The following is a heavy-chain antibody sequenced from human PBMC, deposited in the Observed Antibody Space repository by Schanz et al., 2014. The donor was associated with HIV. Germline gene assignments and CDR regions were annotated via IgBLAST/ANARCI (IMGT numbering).Heavy chain of an antibody. Sequence: QVQLVASGGGVVQPGRSLRLSCAASGFTFSSYGMHWVRQAPGKGLEGVAVILDDGSNKYYADSVKGRFTISRDNSKNTLYLQMNSLRAEDTAVYYCAKCTTMVRGTGMDVWGQGTTVTVSS. CDR3: AKCTTMVRGTGMDV. D-gene: IGHD3-10*01. CDR2: ILDDGSNK. V-gene: IGHV3-33*06. J-gene: IGHJ6*02. CDR1: GFTFSSYG.